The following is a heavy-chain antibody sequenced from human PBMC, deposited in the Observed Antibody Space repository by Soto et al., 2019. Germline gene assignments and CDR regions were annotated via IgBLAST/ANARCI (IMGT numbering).Heavy chain of an antibody. CDR3: ARGLSTLSPLDY. J-gene: IGHJ4*02. Sequence: QVQLQESGPGLVKPSGTLSLTCAVSGGSISSSNWWSWVRQPPGKGLEWIGEIYHSGSTNYNPSRTSRVXXXGXXSKTQFYLKLSSVTAADTAVYYCARGLSTLSPLDYWGQGTLVTVSS. CDR2: IYHSGST. CDR1: GGSISSSNW. V-gene: IGHV4-4*02. D-gene: IGHD3-16*02.